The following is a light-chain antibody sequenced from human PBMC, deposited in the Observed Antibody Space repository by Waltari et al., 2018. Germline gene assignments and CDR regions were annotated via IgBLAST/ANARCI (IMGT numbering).Light chain of an antibody. CDR2: WAS. Sequence: DIVMTQSPDFLAVSLGERATINLKSRQNILYSSNSKNYLAWYQHKPGQPPKLLIYWASTRESGVPDRFSGSGSETDFTLTISSLQAEDVAVYYCQQYYSIPYTFGQGTKLEIK. J-gene: IGKJ2*01. V-gene: IGKV4-1*01. CDR3: QQYYSIPYT. CDR1: QNILYSSNSKNY.